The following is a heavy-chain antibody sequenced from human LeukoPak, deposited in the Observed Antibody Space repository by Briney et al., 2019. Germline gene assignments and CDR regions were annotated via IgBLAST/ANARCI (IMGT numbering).Heavy chain of an antibody. CDR2: ISWNSGSI. D-gene: IGHD1-26*01. J-gene: IGHJ4*02. CDR1: GFTLSSLA. V-gene: IGHV3-9*01. Sequence: GGSLRLSCAASGFTLSSLAMHWVRQAPGKGLEWVSGISWNSGSIGYADSVKGRFTISRDNAKNSLYLQMNSLRAEDTALYYCAKGAYSGSYQNFDYWGQGTLVTVSS. CDR3: AKGAYSGSYQNFDY.